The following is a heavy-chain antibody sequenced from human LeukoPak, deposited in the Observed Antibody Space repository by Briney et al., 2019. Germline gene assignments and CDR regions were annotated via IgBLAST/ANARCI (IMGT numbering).Heavy chain of an antibody. Sequence: PSETLSLTCAVSGGSISNNNWWTWVRQPPGKGLEWIGKIYHSGSTSYNPSLKSRVTISVDKSKNQFSLKLSSVTAADTAVYYCARLVYRAYYGSGSYRVYLPFDPWGQGTLVTVSS. CDR2: IYHSGST. V-gene: IGHV4-4*02. D-gene: IGHD3-10*01. J-gene: IGHJ5*02. CDR1: GGSISNNNW. CDR3: ARLVYRAYYGSGSYRVYLPFDP.